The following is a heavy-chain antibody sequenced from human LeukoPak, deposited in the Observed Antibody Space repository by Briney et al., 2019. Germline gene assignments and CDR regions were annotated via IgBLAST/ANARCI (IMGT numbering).Heavy chain of an antibody. CDR2: INPSGGST. V-gene: IGHV1-46*01. J-gene: IGHJ4*02. D-gene: IGHD3-22*01. Sequence: ASVKVSCKASGYTFTSYYMHWVRQAPGQGLEWMGIINPSGGSTSYAQKFQGRVTMTRDTSTSTVYMELSSLRSEDTAVYYCARDYTPSSSGYYDPSFDYWGQGTLVTASS. CDR3: ARDYTPSSSGYYDPSFDY. CDR1: GYTFTSYY.